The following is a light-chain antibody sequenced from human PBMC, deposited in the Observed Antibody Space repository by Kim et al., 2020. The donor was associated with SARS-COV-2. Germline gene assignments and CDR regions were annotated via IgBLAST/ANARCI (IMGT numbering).Light chain of an antibody. V-gene: IGKV1-33*01. J-gene: IGKJ2*01. CDR2: DAS. CDR1: QDISNY. Sequence: DIQMNKSTSSLSASVGDRVTITCQASQDISNYLNWYQQKPGKAPKLLIYDASNLETGVPSRFSGSGSGTDFTFTISSLQPEDIATYYCQQYDNLPYTFGQGTKLEI. CDR3: QQYDNLPYT.